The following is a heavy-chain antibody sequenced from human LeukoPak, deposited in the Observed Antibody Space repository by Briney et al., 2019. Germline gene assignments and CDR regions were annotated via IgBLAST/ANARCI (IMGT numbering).Heavy chain of an antibody. CDR3: ARRGFEQQLFRREYYFDY. J-gene: IGHJ4*02. D-gene: IGHD6-13*01. V-gene: IGHV1-3*01. Sequence: FQGRVTITRDTSASTAYMELSSLRSEDTAVYYCARRGFEQQLFRREYYFDYWGQGTLVTVSS.